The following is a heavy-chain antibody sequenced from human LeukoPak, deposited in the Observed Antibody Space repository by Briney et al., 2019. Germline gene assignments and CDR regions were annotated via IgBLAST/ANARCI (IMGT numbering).Heavy chain of an antibody. CDR3: ARVGIAAAGINWFDP. CDR2: INPNSGGT. J-gene: IGHJ5*02. CDR1: GYTFTGYY. Sequence: ASVKVSCKASGYTFTGYYMHWVRQAPGQGLEWRGWINPNSGGTNYAQKFQGRVTMTRDTSISTAYMELSRLRSDDTAVYYCARVGIAAAGINWFDPWGQGTLVTGSS. V-gene: IGHV1-2*02. D-gene: IGHD6-13*01.